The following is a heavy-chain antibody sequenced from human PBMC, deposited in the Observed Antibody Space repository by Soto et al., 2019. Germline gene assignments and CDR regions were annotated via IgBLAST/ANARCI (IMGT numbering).Heavy chain of an antibody. J-gene: IGHJ4*02. Sequence: SETLSLTCTVSGGSISSYYWSWIRQPPGKGLEWIGYIYYFGSTNYNPSLKSRVTMSVDTSKNQFSLQLSSVTAADPAVYHWGMHSPVFVMLSHFDDGGQETLVPASS. V-gene: IGHV4-59*08. CDR3: GMHSPVFVMLSHFDD. D-gene: IGHD3-16*02. CDR1: GGSISSYY. CDR2: IYYFGST.